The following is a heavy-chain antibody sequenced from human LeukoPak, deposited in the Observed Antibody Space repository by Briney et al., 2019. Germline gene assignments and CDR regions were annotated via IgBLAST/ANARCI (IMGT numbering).Heavy chain of an antibody. CDR1: GGSFSGYY. D-gene: IGHD4-17*01. CDR2: INHRGST. J-gene: IGHJ4*02. V-gene: IGHV4-34*01. Sequence: PSETLSLTCAVYGGSFSGYYWSWIRQPPGKGLEWIGEINHRGSTNYIPSLKSRVTISVDTSKNQFSLKLSSVTAADTAVYYCASSAQIRTTVTLDYWGQGTLVTVSS. CDR3: ASSAQIRTTVTLDY.